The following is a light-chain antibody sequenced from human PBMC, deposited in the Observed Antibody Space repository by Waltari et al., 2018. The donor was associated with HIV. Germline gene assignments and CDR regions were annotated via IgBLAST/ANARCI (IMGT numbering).Light chain of an antibody. J-gene: IGLJ2*01. CDR2: SNN. Sequence: QSVLTQPPSASGTPGQTVTISCSGSSSNIGNDAVNWYQQLPGTAPKPLIYSNNQRPSGVPDRFSGSKSGTSASLAISGLQSEDQADYYCGTWDDSLNGWEVFGGGTKLTVL. V-gene: IGLV1-44*01. CDR3: GTWDDSLNGWEV. CDR1: SSNIGNDA.